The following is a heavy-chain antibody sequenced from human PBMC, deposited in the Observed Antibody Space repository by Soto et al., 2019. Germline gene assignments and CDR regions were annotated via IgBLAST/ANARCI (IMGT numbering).Heavy chain of an antibody. V-gene: IGHV1-3*01. J-gene: IGHJ6*02. CDR2: INAGNGNT. D-gene: IGHD6-6*01. CDR3: ARDRNRLSIAARPYYYGMDV. CDR1: GYTFTSYA. Sequence: ASVKVSCKASGYTFTSYAMHWVRQAPGQRLEWMGWINAGNGNTKYSQKFQGRVTITRDTSASTAYMGLSSLRSEDTAVYYCARDRNRLSIAARPYYYGMDVWGQGTTVTVS.